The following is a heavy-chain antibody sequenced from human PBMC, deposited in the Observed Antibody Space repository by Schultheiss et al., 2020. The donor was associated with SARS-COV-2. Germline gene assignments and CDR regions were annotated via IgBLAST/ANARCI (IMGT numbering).Heavy chain of an antibody. J-gene: IGHJ5*02. V-gene: IGHV3-33*01. CDR2: IWYDGSNK. CDR1: GFTFSSYG. Sequence: GESLKISCAASGFTFSSYGMHWVRQAPGKGLEWVAVIWYDGSNKYYADSVKGRFTISRDNSKNTLYLQMNSLRAEDTAVYYCARDLRGRFDPWGQGTLVTVSS. D-gene: IGHD3-10*01. CDR3: ARDLRGRFDP.